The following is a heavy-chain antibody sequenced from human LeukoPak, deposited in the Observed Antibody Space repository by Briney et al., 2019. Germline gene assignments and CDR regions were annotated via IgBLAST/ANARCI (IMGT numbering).Heavy chain of an antibody. CDR3: AREWVVPAAINPEDAFDI. CDR2: IYYSGST. V-gene: IGHV4-59*06. CDR1: GGSISSYY. J-gene: IGHJ3*02. Sequence: PSETLSLTCIVSGGSISSYYWSWIRQHPGKGLEWIGYIYYSGSTYYNPSLKSRVTISVDTSKNQFSLKLSSVTAADTAVYYCAREWVVPAAINPEDAFDIWGQGTMVTVSS. D-gene: IGHD2-2*01.